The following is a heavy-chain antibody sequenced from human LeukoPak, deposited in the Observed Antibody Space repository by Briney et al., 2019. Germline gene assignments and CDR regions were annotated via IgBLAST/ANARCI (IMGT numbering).Heavy chain of an antibody. Sequence: PGGSLRLSCAASGFTFSSYAMSWVRQAPGKGLEWVSATSGSGGSTYHADSVKGRFTISRDNSKNTLYLQMNSLRAEDTAVYYCAKTSVPAAAPQYFDYWGQGTLVTVSS. D-gene: IGHD2-2*01. CDR3: AKTSVPAAAPQYFDY. CDR1: GFTFSSYA. V-gene: IGHV3-23*01. J-gene: IGHJ4*02. CDR2: TSGSGGST.